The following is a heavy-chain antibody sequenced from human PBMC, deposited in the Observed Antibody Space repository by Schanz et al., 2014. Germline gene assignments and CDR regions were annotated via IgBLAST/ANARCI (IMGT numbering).Heavy chain of an antibody. CDR1: GFSFSSYS. Sequence: EVQLVESGGGLVQPGESLRLSCAVSGFSFSSYSMSWVRQAPGKGLEWVSTIASGGSHTFYADSVTGRFTISGDNSKNTLYLQMNSLRAEDTAVYYCARGRARQLVHWFDPWGQGTLVTVSS. J-gene: IGHJ5*02. CDR3: ARGRARQLVHWFDP. D-gene: IGHD6-13*01. CDR2: IASGGSHT. V-gene: IGHV3-23*04.